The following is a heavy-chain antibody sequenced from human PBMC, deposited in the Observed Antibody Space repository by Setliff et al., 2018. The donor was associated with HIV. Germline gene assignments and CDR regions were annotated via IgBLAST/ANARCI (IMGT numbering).Heavy chain of an antibody. CDR1: GFTVSSNY. J-gene: IGHJ4*02. D-gene: IGHD3-16*01. Sequence: GGSLRLSCAASGFTVSSNYMNWVRQAPGKGLEWVSIIYSGGTTYYADSVKGRFTISRDNSKNTLYLQMNNLRVDDTAMYYCARGGITVGGYTLVGDRLWDHWGQGTPVTAPQ. V-gene: IGHV3-66*01. CDR2: IYSGGTT. CDR3: ARGGITVGGYTLVGDRLWDH.